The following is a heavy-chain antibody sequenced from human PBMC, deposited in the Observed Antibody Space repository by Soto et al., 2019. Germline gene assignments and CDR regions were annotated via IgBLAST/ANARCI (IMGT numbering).Heavy chain of an antibody. CDR1: GDSMSSYY. Sequence: QVQLQESGPGLVKPSETLSLTCTVSGDSMSSYYWSWIRQPPGKGLEWIGYIYYSGSTTYNPSLRSRVTMSVDTSKNQFSLRLSSVTAADTAVYYCVRAKSNYQTFDHWGQGSQVTVSS. D-gene: IGHD4-4*01. CDR3: VRAKSNYQTFDH. J-gene: IGHJ4*02. CDR2: IYYSGST. V-gene: IGHV4-59*01.